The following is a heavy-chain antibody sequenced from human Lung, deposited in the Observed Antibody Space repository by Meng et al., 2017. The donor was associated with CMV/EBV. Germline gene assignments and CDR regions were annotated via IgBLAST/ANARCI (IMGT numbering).Heavy chain of an antibody. CDR2: IDVSGST. D-gene: IGHD1-26*01. CDR1: GVSSSSNIR. V-gene: IGHV4-4*02. CDR3: ARGKQDAWELLAY. Sequence: HLSCSGPGTLKLSGLRCVSWVVFGVSSSSNIRCTGVRRPTGNGLEWIGDIDVSGSTNYNPSLKIRISISLDKSKNHFSLKVNSVTAADTAVYYCARGKQDAWELLAYWGQGALVTVSS. J-gene: IGHJ4*02.